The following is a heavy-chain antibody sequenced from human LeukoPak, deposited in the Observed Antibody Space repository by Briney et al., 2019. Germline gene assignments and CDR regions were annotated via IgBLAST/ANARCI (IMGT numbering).Heavy chain of an antibody. Sequence: GGSLRLSCAASGFTFSSYGMHWVRQAPGKGLEWVAVIWYDGSNKYYADSVKGRFTISRDNSKNTLYLQMNSLRAEDTAVYYCASHDYGFFWYYYYGMDVWGQGTTVTVSS. CDR3: ASHDYGFFWYYYYGMDV. D-gene: IGHD4-17*01. J-gene: IGHJ6*02. CDR1: GFTFSSYG. V-gene: IGHV3-33*01. CDR2: IWYDGSNK.